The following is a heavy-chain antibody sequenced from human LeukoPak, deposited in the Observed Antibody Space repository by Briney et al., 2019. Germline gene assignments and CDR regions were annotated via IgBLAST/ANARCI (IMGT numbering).Heavy chain of an antibody. V-gene: IGHV4-30-2*01. D-gene: IGHD4-11*01. Sequence: SQTLSLTCAVSGGSISSGGYSWSWIRQPPGKGLEWIGYIYHSGSTYYNPSLKSRVTISVDRSKNQFSLKLSSVTAADTAVYYCARDTTGKFDYWGQGTLVTVSS. CDR2: IYHSGST. J-gene: IGHJ4*02. CDR3: ARDTTGKFDY. CDR1: GGSISSGGYS.